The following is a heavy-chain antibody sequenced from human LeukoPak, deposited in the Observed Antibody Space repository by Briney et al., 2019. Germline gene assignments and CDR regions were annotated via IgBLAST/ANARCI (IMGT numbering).Heavy chain of an antibody. V-gene: IGHV1-46*01. CDR1: GYNFTSYY. CDR3: ASCSSTSCIDY. J-gene: IGHJ4*02. Sequence: ASVKVSCKASGYNFTSYYMHWVRQAPGQGLEWMGIINPSGGSTSYAQKFQGRVTMTRDTSTSTVYMELSSLRSEDTAVYYCASCSSTSCIDYWGQGTLVTVSS. D-gene: IGHD2-2*01. CDR2: INPSGGST.